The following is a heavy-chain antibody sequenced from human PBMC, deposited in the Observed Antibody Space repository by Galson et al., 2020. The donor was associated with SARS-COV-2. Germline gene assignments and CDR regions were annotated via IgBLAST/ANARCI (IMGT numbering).Heavy chain of an antibody. CDR1: GGSISSSNW. J-gene: IGHJ5*02. CDR2: IYHSGST. D-gene: IGHD1-20*01. Sequence: SETLSLTCAVSGGSISSSNWWSWVRQPPGKGLEWIGEIYHSGSTNYNPSLKSRVTISVDKSKNQFSLKLSSVTAADTAVYYCARDLYNWNDRWFDPWGQGTLVTVSS. V-gene: IGHV4-4*02. CDR3: ARDLYNWNDRWFDP.